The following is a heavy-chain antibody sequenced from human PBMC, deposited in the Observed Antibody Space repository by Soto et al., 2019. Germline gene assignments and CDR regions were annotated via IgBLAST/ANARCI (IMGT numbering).Heavy chain of an antibody. D-gene: IGHD1-7*01. CDR3: ARDMTRTVVHYFDF. J-gene: IGHJ4*02. Sequence: QVQLVQSGAEVKKPGSSVKGSCKASGGTFSNYVVNWVRQAPGQGLEWMGRIIPISGAANYAQKFQGRVTITADKSTSTSYMDLSILRSEDTAVYYCARDMTRTVVHYFDFWGQGTLVTVSS. V-gene: IGHV1-69*06. CDR1: GGTFSNYV. CDR2: IIPISGAA.